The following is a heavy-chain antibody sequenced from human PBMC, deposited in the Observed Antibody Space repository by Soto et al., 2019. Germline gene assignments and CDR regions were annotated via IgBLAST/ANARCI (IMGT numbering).Heavy chain of an antibody. CDR2: IYYSGST. J-gene: IGHJ4*02. CDR1: GCSISSYY. CDR3: ARFQLWPPYYFDY. D-gene: IGHD5-18*01. V-gene: IGHV4-59*01. Sequence: ETLSLTCPVSGCSISSYYWSWIRGPPGKGLEWIGYIYYSGSTNYNPSLKSRVTISVDTSKNQFSLKLSSVTAADTAVYYCARFQLWPPYYFDYWGQGTLVTVSS.